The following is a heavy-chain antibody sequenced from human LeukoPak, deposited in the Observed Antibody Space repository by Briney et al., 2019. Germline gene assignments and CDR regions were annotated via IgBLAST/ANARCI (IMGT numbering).Heavy chain of an antibody. J-gene: IGHJ4*02. Sequence: GGSLRLSCAASGFTFSSYSMNWVRQAPGKGLEWVSSISSRSSYIYYADSVKGRFTISRDNAKNSLYLQMNSLRAEDTAVYYCARDSLSLRIAARPVDYWGQGTLVTVSS. CDR1: GFTFSSYS. D-gene: IGHD6-6*01. V-gene: IGHV3-21*01. CDR3: ARDSLSLRIAARPVDY. CDR2: ISSRSSYI.